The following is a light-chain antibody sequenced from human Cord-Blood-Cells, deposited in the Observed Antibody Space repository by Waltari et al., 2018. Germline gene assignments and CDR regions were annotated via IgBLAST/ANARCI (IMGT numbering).Light chain of an antibody. V-gene: IGKV1-33*01. J-gene: IGKJ2*01. CDR2: DAS. CDR3: QQYDNLPPNT. Sequence: DIQMTQSPSPLSASVGDRVTITCQASQDISNYLNWYQQKPGKAPKLLIYDASNLETGVPSRFSGSGSGTDFTFTISSLQPEDIATYYCQQYDNLPPNTFGQGTKLEIK. CDR1: QDISNY.